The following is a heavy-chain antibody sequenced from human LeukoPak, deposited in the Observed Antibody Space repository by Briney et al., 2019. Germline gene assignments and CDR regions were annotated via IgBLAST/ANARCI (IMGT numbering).Heavy chain of an antibody. V-gene: IGHV1-18*01. J-gene: IGHJ6*03. CDR1: GYTLTNFG. CDR2: ISAYNGNT. CDR3: ARALPNWGGYYMDV. Sequence: ASVKVSCKASGYTLTNFGITWVRQAPGQGLEWMGWISAYNGNTYYAQNLQGRVTMTTDTSTSTAYMELRSLRSDDTAMYYCARALPNWGGYYMDVWGKGTTVTVSS. D-gene: IGHD7-27*01.